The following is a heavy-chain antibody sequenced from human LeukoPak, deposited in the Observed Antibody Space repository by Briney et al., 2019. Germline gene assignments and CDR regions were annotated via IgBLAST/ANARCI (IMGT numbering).Heavy chain of an antibody. D-gene: IGHD2/OR15-2a*01. CDR2: IKPSSGDT. CDR3: ARKSAGFLTA. V-gene: IGHV1-2*02. Sequence: GASVKDSCKASGYTFTSDQIYWLRQAPGQGLEWVGWIKPSSGDTLYEQKFQGRVTMTRDKSISSAYMELSSLRSDDTAVYYCARKSAGFLTAWGQGTLVTVSS. J-gene: IGHJ5*02. CDR1: GYTFTSDQ.